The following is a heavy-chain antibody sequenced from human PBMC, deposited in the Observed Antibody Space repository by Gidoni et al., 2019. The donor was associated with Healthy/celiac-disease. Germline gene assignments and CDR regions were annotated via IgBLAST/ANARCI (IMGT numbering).Heavy chain of an antibody. J-gene: IGHJ6*02. V-gene: IGHV3-33*01. CDR2: IWYDGSNK. Sequence: QVQLVESGGGVVQPGRSLSLSCAASGFTFSSYGMHWVRQAPGKGLEWVAVIWYDGSNKYYADSVKGRFTISRDNSKNTLYLQMNSLRAEDTAVYYCARDGTYYYDSSGYYLYGMDVWGQGTTVTVSS. D-gene: IGHD3-22*01. CDR1: GFTFSSYG. CDR3: ARDGTYYYDSSGYYLYGMDV.